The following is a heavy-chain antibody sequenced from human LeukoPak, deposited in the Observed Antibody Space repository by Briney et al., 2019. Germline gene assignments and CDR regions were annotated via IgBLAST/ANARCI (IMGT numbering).Heavy chain of an antibody. Sequence: SETLSLTCTVSGGSISSGSYYWGWLRQPPGTGMEWVGSIYYSGSNYYNPSLKRRVTISVDTSKNQFSLNLSSVTAADTAVYYCARVPRAPTASPFDYWGQGTLVTVSS. J-gene: IGHJ4*02. V-gene: IGHV4-39*01. CDR2: IYYSGSN. D-gene: IGHD3-10*01. CDR1: GGSISSGSYY. CDR3: ARVPRAPTASPFDY.